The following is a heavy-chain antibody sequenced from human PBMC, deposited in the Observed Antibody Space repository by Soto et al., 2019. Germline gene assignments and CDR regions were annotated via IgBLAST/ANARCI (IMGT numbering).Heavy chain of an antibody. CDR2: IVVGSGNT. J-gene: IGHJ6*02. CDR1: GFTFTSSA. D-gene: IGHD3-10*01. V-gene: IGHV1-58*02. Sequence: QMQLVQSGPEVKKPGTSVKVSCKASGFTFTSSAMQWVRQARGQRLEWIGWIVVGSGNTNYAQKFQERVTITRDMTTSTAYMELSSLRSEDTAVYYCAAHPLYYYGAGHPNGHYYYYGMDVWGQGTTVTVSS. CDR3: AAHPLYYYGAGHPNGHYYYYGMDV.